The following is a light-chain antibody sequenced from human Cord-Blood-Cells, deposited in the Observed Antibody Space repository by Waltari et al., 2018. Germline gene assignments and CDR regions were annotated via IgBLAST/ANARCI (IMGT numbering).Light chain of an antibody. CDR1: QGISSY. V-gene: IGKV1-9*01. Sequence: IQLTQSPSSLSASVGDRVTITCRASQGISSYLAWYQQKPGKAPKLRIYAASTLQSVVPSRFSGSGSGTDFTLTISSLQPEDFATYYCQQLNSLFTFGPGTKVDIK. CDR2: AAS. CDR3: QQLNSLFT. J-gene: IGKJ3*01.